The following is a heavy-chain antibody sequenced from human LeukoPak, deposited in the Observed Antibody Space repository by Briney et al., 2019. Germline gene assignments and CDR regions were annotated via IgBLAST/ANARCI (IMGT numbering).Heavy chain of an antibody. Sequence: SETLSLTCTVSGGSVSSGSYYWSWIRQPPGEGLEWIGYIYYSGSTNYNPSLKSRVTISVDTSKNQFSLKLSSVTAADTAVYYCARAGGSGSYYYYFDYWGQGTLVTVSS. CDR2: IYYSGST. D-gene: IGHD6-19*01. V-gene: IGHV4-61*01. CDR1: GGSVSSGSYY. J-gene: IGHJ4*02. CDR3: ARAGGSGSYYYYFDY.